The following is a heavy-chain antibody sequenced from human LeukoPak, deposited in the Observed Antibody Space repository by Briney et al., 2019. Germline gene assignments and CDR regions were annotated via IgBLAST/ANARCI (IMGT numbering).Heavy chain of an antibody. CDR2: IDIYSTKT. V-gene: IGHV3-23*05. CDR1: GFTFSTYA. CDR3: ARDWKADF. Sequence: GGSLRLSCATSGFTFSTYAMTWVRQAPGKGLEWVSAIDIYSTKTNYADSVKGRFTISGDNSKNTLFLQMNSLRGEDTAIYYCARDWKADFWGHGTLVIVSS. J-gene: IGHJ4*01. D-gene: IGHD1-1*01.